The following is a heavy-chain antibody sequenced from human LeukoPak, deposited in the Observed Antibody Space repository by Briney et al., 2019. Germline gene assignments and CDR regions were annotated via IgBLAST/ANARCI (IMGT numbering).Heavy chain of an antibody. CDR1: GFTFSSYG. J-gene: IGHJ4*02. Sequence: PGGSLRLSCAASGFTFSSYGMHWVRQAPGKGLEWVAFIRYDGSNKYYADSVKGRFTISRDNSKNTLYLQMNSLRAEDTAVYYCATHGPFWSGPIRGYFDYWGQGTLVTVSS. D-gene: IGHD3-3*01. CDR3: ATHGPFWSGPIRGYFDY. CDR2: IRYDGSNK. V-gene: IGHV3-30*02.